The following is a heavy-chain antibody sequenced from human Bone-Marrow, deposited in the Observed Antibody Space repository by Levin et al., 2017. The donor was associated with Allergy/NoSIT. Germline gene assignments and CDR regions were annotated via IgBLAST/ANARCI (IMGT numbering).Heavy chain of an antibody. Sequence: SETLSLTCAVSGDSISGGGYSWSWLRQSPGKGLEWIGYIYHKGYTSYNPSLKSRVSISIDRSKNHFSLDLTSVTAADTAVYYCARLTDGNNYCFFGWFDPWGQGTLVTVSS. D-gene: IGHD1-20*01. J-gene: IGHJ5*02. CDR3: ARLTDGNNYCFFGWFDP. CDR1: GDSISGGGYS. V-gene: IGHV4-30-2*06. CDR2: IYHKGYT.